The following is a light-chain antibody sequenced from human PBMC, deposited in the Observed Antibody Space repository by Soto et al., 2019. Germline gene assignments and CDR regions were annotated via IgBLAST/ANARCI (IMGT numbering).Light chain of an antibody. J-gene: IGKJ4*01. V-gene: IGKV3-20*01. CDR2: GAS. Sequence: EIVLTQSPGTLSLSPGERATLSCRTSQSVSNNYLAWYQQKPGQAPRLLIYGASNRATGIPDRFSGSGSGTDFTLTISNLQPDDFATYYCQQYDNYPLTFGGGTKVDIK. CDR1: QSVSNNY. CDR3: QQYDNYPLT.